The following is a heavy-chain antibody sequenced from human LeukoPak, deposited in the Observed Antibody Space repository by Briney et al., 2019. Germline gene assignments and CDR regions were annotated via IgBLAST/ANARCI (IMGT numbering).Heavy chain of an antibody. J-gene: IGHJ5*02. CDR2: INPSGGST. V-gene: IGHV1-46*01. CDR3: ARDAHSHSALTMIVVVNWFDP. CDR1: GSTFTSYY. Sequence: ASGKVSCKASGSTFTSYYLHWVRQPPGQGLEWMGIINPSGGSTSYAQKFQGRVTMTRDTSTSTVYMELSSLRSEDTAVYYCARDAHSHSALTMIVVVNWFDPWGQGTLVTVSS. D-gene: IGHD3-22*01.